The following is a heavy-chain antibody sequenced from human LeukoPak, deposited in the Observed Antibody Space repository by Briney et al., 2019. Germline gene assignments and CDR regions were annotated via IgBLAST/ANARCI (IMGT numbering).Heavy chain of an antibody. CDR1: GFTFSDYY. Sequence: GGSLRLSCAASGFTFSDYYMSWIRQAPGKGLEWVSYISSSGSTIYYADSVKGRFTISRDNAKNSLYLQMNSPRAEDTAVYYCARDGVMAYDSSGYPGYWGQGTLVTVSS. D-gene: IGHD3-22*01. V-gene: IGHV3-11*01. J-gene: IGHJ4*02. CDR2: ISSSGSTI. CDR3: ARDGVMAYDSSGYPGY.